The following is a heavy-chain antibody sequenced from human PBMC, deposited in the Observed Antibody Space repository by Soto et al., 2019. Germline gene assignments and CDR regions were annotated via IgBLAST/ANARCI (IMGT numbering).Heavy chain of an antibody. J-gene: IGHJ6*02. CDR2: IYPGDSDI. Sequence: GESLKISCKGSGYSFTTYWIGWVRQMPGKGLEWMGIIYPGDSDIRYSPSFQGQVTISADKSTSTAYLQWSSLKASDTAMYYCARSTHDIWSGLTDSFSSYYGIDVWCQGITVSVSS. CDR3: ARSTHDIWSGLTDSFSSYYGIDV. D-gene: IGHD3-3*01. V-gene: IGHV5-51*01. CDR1: GYSFTTYW.